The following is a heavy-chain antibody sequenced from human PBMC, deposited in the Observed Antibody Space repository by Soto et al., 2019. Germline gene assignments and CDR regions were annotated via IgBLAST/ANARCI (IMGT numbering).Heavy chain of an antibody. CDR1: GFTFSGYA. V-gene: IGHV3-23*01. D-gene: IGHD3-9*01. J-gene: IGHJ4*02. Sequence: EVQLLESGGGVVQPGGSLRLSCAASGFTFSGYAMTWVRQAPGKGLEWVSGISGSGGSTYYADSVKGRFTISRDYSKNTLYLQMNSLRAEDTAVYYCVKGGDILTGYYINWCQGTLVTVSS. CDR2: ISGSGGST. CDR3: VKGGDILTGYYIN.